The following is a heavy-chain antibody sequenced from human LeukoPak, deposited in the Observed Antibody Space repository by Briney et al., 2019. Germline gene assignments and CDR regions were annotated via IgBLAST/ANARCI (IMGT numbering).Heavy chain of an antibody. CDR3: AKDRDSSSWYDVGFDY. CDR1: GFTFSSYG. CDR2: IRYDGSNK. V-gene: IGHV3-30*02. Sequence: GGSLRLSCAASGFTFSSYGMHWVRQAPGKGLEWVAFIRYDGSNKYYADSVKGRFTISRDNSKNTLYLQMNSLRAEDTAVYYCAKDRDSSSWYDVGFDYWGQGTLVTVSS. J-gene: IGHJ4*02. D-gene: IGHD6-13*01.